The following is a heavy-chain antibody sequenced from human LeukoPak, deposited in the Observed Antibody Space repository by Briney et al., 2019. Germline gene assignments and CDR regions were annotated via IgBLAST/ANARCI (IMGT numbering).Heavy chain of an antibody. J-gene: IGHJ4*02. CDR3: TRVGYIDEGIDY. Sequence: GGSLRLSCVASGFPFSSYWMTWVRQAPGKGLEWVANIKQDGSKKSYVDSVKGRFTISRDNTKNSLYLQMNSLRAEDTAIYYCTRVGYIDEGIDYWGQGTLVTVSS. CDR2: IKQDGSKK. V-gene: IGHV3-7*04. CDR1: GFPFSSYW. D-gene: IGHD5-24*01.